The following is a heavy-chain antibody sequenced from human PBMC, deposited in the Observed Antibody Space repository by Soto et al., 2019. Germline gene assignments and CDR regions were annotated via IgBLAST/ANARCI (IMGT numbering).Heavy chain of an antibody. CDR2: IYHSGST. V-gene: IGHV4-4*02. CDR3: DRAGNYGATLPYSLVVDV. CDR1: SGSISSSNW. J-gene: IGHJ6*04. Sequence: SETLSLTCAVSSGSISSSNWWSWVRQPPGKGLEWIGEIYHSGSTNYNPSLKSRVTISVDKSKNQFSLKLSSVTAADTAVYYWDRAGNYGATLPYSLVVDVWGKGTLVTVSS. D-gene: IGHD4-17*01.